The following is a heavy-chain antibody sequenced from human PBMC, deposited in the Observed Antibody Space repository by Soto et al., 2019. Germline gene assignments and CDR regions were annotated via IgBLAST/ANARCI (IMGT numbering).Heavy chain of an antibody. Sequence: SETLSLTCTVSGGSISSSSYYWGWIRQPPGKGLEWIGSIYYSGSTYYNPSLKSRVTISVDTSKNQFSLKLSSVTAADTAVYYCARRRAYMVRGVKTDYYYYYGMDAWGQGTTVTVSS. CDR2: IYYSGST. CDR1: GGSISSSSYY. J-gene: IGHJ6*02. CDR3: ARRRAYMVRGVKTDYYYYYGMDA. V-gene: IGHV4-39*01. D-gene: IGHD3-10*01.